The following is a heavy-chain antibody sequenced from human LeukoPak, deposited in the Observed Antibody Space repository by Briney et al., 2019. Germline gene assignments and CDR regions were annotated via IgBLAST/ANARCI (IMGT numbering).Heavy chain of an antibody. J-gene: IGHJ4*02. CDR2: ISGSGGST. CDR1: GFTFSSYA. V-gene: IGHV3-23*01. CDR3: AKGGNYYDNNFDY. Sequence: TGGSLRLSCAASGFTFSSYAMSWVRQAPGKGLEWVSAISGSGGSTYYADSVKGRFTISRDNSKNTLYLQMNSLRAEDTAVYYCAKGGNYYDNNFDYWGQGTLVTVSS. D-gene: IGHD3-22*01.